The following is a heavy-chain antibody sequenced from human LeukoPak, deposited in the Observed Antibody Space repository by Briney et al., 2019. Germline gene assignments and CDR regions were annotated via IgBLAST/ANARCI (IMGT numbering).Heavy chain of an antibody. Sequence: RGSLRLSCAASGFTFSSYWMSWVRQAPGKGLEWVANIKQDGSEKYYVDSVKGRFTISRDNAKNSLYLQMNSLRAEDTAVYYCRGSGSYYKWDYFDYWGQGTLVTVSS. CDR1: GFTFSSYW. D-gene: IGHD3-10*01. CDR3: RGSGSYYKWDYFDY. V-gene: IGHV3-7*01. CDR2: IKQDGSEK. J-gene: IGHJ4*02.